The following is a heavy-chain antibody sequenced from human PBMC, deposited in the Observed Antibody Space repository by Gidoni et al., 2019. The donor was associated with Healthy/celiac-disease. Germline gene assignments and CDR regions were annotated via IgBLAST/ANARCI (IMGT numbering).Heavy chain of an antibody. D-gene: IGHD3-16*01. CDR2: IRSKAYGGTT. Sequence: EVQLVESGGGLVQPGRSLRLSCTASGFTFGDYALSWVRQAPGKGLEWVGFIRSKAYGGTTEYAASVKGRFTISRDDSKSIAYLQMNSLKTEDTAVYYCTHLGALDYFDYWGQGTLVTVSS. J-gene: IGHJ4*02. CDR1: GFTFGDYA. V-gene: IGHV3-49*04. CDR3: THLGALDYFDY.